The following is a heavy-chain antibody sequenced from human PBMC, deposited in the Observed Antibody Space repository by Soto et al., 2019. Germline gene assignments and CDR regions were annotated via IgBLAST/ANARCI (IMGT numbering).Heavy chain of an antibody. Sequence: SETLSLTCTASAGSISSISHSWAWSRQPPGKGLEWIGEIKRSGSTNYNPSLKSRVTISVDTSKTQFSLKLSSVPAADTAVYYCARGVDYYGSGSYYFYYGMDGWGQGTTVTVSS. V-gene: IGHV4-39*07. J-gene: IGHJ6*02. D-gene: IGHD3-10*01. CDR3: ARGVDYYGSGSYYFYYGMDG. CDR1: AGSISSISHS. CDR2: IKRSGST.